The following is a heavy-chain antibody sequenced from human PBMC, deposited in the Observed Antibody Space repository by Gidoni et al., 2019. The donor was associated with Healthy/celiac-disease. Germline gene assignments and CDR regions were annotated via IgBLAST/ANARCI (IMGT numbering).Heavy chain of an antibody. Sequence: EVQLVASGGGLVQPGRSLRLSCTASGFTFGDYAMIWFRQAPGKGLEWVGFIRSKAYGGTTEYAASVKGRFTIARDDSKSIAYLQMNSLKTEDTAVYYCTREGEYYYDSSGYPSNFDYWGQGTLVTVSS. V-gene: IGHV3-49*03. D-gene: IGHD3-22*01. CDR1: GFTFGDYA. CDR3: TREGEYYYDSSGYPSNFDY. J-gene: IGHJ4*02. CDR2: IRSKAYGGTT.